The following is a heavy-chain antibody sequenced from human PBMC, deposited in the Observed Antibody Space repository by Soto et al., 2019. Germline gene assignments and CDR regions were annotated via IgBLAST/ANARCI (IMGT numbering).Heavy chain of an antibody. CDR2: VSGSGSFT. D-gene: IGHD3-22*01. V-gene: IGHV3-23*01. J-gene: IGHJ4*02. CDR1: GFTFSSYA. CDR3: AKGSQYYNDSSGDFDD. Sequence: GGSLRLSCAASGFTFSSYAMSWVRQAPGKGLEWVSVVSGSGSFTSYADSVKGRFTISRDNSKNTLHLQMNSLRAEDTAVFYCAKGSQYYNDSSGDFDDWGQGTLVTVSS.